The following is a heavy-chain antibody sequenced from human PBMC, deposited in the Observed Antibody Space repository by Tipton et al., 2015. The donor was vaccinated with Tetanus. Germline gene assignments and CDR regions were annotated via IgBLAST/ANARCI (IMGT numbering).Heavy chain of an antibody. D-gene: IGHD3-3*01. CDR3: ARGESGYPYYFDY. CDR1: GGSISSYY. J-gene: IGHJ4*02. CDR2: IYYSGST. V-gene: IGHV4-59*01. Sequence: TLSLTCTVSGGSISSYYWSWIRQPPGKGLEWIGYIYYSGSTNYNPSLKSRVTISVDTSKNQFSLKLSSVTAADTAVCYCARGESGYPYYFDYWGQGTLVTVSS.